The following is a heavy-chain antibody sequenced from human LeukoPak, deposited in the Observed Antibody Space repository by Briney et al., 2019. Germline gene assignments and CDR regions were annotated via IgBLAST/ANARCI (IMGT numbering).Heavy chain of an antibody. J-gene: IGHJ6*04. Sequence: PSETLSLTCAVYGGSFSGYYWSWIRQPPGKGLEWIEEINHSGSTNYNPSLKSRVTISVDTSKNQFSLKLSSVTAADTAVYYCARGRSSYGMDVWGKGTPVTVSS. V-gene: IGHV4-34*01. CDR3: ARGRSSYGMDV. CDR1: GGSFSGYY. CDR2: INHSGST.